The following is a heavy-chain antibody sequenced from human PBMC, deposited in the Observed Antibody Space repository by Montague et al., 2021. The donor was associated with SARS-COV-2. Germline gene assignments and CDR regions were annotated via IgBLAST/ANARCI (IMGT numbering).Heavy chain of an antibody. CDR1: GGSISSGGYY. Sequence: TLSLTCTVSGGSISSGGYYWSWIRQHPGKGLEWIGYIYYSGSTYYXPSLKSRVTISVDTSKNQFSLKLSSVTAADTAVYYCATESLGYCSGTSCYGPHYGMDVWGQGTTVTVSS. D-gene: IGHD2-2*01. CDR3: ATESLGYCSGTSCYGPHYGMDV. CDR2: IYYSGST. J-gene: IGHJ6*02. V-gene: IGHV4-31*03.